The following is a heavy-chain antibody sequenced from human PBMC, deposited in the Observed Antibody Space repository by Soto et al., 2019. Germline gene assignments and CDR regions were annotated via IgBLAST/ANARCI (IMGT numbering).Heavy chain of an antibody. CDR1: GASFSRGGYY. D-gene: IGHD3-16*01. Sequence: SETLSLTCTVSGASFSRGGYYWSWIRQHPGKGLEWIGYIYYSGNTSYNPSLKSRVIISLDTSKNQFPLKLTSVTAADTAVYYCAREGALGNFEYWGQGTLVTVSS. V-gene: IGHV4-31*03. CDR2: IYYSGNT. CDR3: AREGALGNFEY. J-gene: IGHJ4*02.